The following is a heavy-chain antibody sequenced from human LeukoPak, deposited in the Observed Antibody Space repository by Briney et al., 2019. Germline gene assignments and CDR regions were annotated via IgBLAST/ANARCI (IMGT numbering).Heavy chain of an antibody. D-gene: IGHD3-10*01. CDR2: ISADNGNT. V-gene: IGHV1-18*01. J-gene: IGHJ6*03. Sequence: ASVKVSCKASGYTFTSYGISWVRQAPGQGLEWMGWISADNGNTKSAQKFQGRVTMSTDTSTSTAYMELRSLRSDDTAVYYCARESRYDYYGAGSYYKRYYYYYMDVWGKGTTVTISS. CDR1: GYTFTSYG. CDR3: ARESRYDYYGAGSYYKRYYYYYMDV.